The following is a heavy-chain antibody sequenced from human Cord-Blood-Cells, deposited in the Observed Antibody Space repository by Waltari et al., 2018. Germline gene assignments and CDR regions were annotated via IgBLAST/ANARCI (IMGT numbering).Heavy chain of an antibody. V-gene: IGHV3-23*01. CDR1: GFTFSTYP. J-gene: IGHJ3*02. CDR2: ISGRGGST. CDR3: AKDRRIAAAGDAFDI. Sequence: EVQQLESGGGLVQPGGSLRLSCAASGFTFSTYPLSWVRQAAGKGLEWVSAISGRGGSTYYADAVKGRFTISRDNSKNTLYLQMNSLRAEDTAVYYCAKDRRIAAAGDAFDIWGQGTMVTVSS. D-gene: IGHD6-13*01.